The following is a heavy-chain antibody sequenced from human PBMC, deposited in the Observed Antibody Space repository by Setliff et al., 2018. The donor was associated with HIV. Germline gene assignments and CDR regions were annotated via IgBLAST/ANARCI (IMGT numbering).Heavy chain of an antibody. CDR3: ALGRVATIDY. CDR1: GGSINRSNYY. Sequence: TSETLSLTCTVPGGSINRSNYYWGWIRQPPGKGLEWIGTISYTGSTYYDPSLKSRVTISLDTSKNQFFLKLSSVTAPDTAIYYCALGRVATIDYWGQGALVTVSS. CDR2: ISYTGST. V-gene: IGHV4-39*01. D-gene: IGHD5-12*01. J-gene: IGHJ4*02.